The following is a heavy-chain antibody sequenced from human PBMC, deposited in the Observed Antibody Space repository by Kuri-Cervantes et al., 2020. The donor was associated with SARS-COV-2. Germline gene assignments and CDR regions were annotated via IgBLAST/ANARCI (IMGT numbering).Heavy chain of an antibody. J-gene: IGHJ6*03. CDR3: ARGFRAATAEIYYYYYYMDV. D-gene: IGHD2-15*01. CDR1: GGTFSSYA. V-gene: IGHV1-69*13. CDR2: IIPIFGTA. Sequence: SVQVSCKASGGTFSSYAISWVRQAPGQGLEWMGGIIPIFGTANYAQKFQGRVTITADESTSTAYMELSSLRSEDTAVYYCARGFRAATAEIYYYYYYMDVWGKGTTVTVSS.